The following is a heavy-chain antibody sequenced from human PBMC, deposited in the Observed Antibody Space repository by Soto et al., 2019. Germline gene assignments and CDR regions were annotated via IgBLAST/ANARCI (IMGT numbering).Heavy chain of an antibody. CDR2: SSGSSSSI. D-gene: IGHD2-2*01. J-gene: IGHJ4*02. CDR3: ARGTHRTSWRIDS. V-gene: IGHV3-48*02. CDR1: EFTFSSYS. Sequence: EVQLVESGGGLVQPGGSLRLSCAAFEFTFSSYSMNWVRQAPGKGLEWISYSSGSSSSINYADSVRGRFTISRDNAKNSLYLEMNSLRDEDTAVYYCARGTHRTSWRIDSWGQGTLVTVSS.